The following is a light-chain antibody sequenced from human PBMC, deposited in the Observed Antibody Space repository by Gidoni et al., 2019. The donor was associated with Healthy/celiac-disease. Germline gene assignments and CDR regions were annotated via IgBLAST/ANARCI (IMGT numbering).Light chain of an antibody. V-gene: IGKV1-5*01. Sequence: DIQMTQSPSTLSASVGDRVTITCRASQSIGSWLAWYQQKPGKAPKLLIYDASSLESGVPSRFSGSGSGTEFTLTISSLQPDDFATYYCQQYNSYSGTFGQXTKVEIK. CDR3: QQYNSYSGT. CDR1: QSIGSW. J-gene: IGKJ1*01. CDR2: DAS.